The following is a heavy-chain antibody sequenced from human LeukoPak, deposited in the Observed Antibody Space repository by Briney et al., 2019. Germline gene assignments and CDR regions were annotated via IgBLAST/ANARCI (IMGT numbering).Heavy chain of an antibody. V-gene: IGHV3-30-3*01. CDR1: GFTFSSYA. J-gene: IGHJ4*02. CDR2: ISYDGSNK. CDR3: ARDARVEMATIDY. Sequence: GGSLRLSCAASGFTFSSYAMHWVRQAPGKGLEWVAVISYDGSNKYYADSVKGRFTISRDNSKNTLYLQMNSLRAEDTAVYYCARDARVEMATIDYWGQGTLVTVSS. D-gene: IGHD5-24*01.